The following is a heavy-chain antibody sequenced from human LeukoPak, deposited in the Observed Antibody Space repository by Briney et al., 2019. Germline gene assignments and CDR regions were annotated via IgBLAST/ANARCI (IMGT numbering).Heavy chain of an antibody. CDR2: INPNSGGT. Sequence: ASVKVSCKASGYTFTGYYMHWVRQAPGQGLEWMGWINPNSGGTNYAQKFQGRVTMTEDTSTDTAYMELSSLRSEDTAVYYCATLGITMVRGVIYYYMDVWGKGTTVTISS. V-gene: IGHV1-2*02. D-gene: IGHD3-10*01. CDR1: GYTFTGYY. CDR3: ATLGITMVRGVIYYYMDV. J-gene: IGHJ6*03.